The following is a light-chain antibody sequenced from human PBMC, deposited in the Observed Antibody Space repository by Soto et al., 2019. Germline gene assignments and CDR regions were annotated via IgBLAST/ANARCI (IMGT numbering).Light chain of an antibody. CDR2: DAS. Sequence: IVWTQSPATLSLYPGERATLSCRASQSVSSYLAWYQQKPGQAPRLLIYDASNRATGIPARFSGSGSGTDFTLTIRSLEPEDFAVYYCQQRSNWPLTFGPGTHVDIK. CDR3: QQRSNWPLT. V-gene: IGKV3-11*01. CDR1: QSVSSY. J-gene: IGKJ3*01.